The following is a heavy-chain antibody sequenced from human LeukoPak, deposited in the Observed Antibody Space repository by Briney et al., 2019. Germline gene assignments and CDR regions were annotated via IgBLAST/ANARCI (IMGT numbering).Heavy chain of an antibody. D-gene: IGHD4-17*01. J-gene: IGHJ5*02. CDR1: GGSISSNY. V-gene: IGHV4-59*12. CDR3: TRDTGTTGEVKFDP. Sequence: SETLSLTCNVSGGSISSNYWSWIRQPPGKGLEWIGYIYYSGSTNYNPSLKSRVTISVDTSKNQFSLNLMSVTAADTAVYYCTRDTGTTGEVKFDPWGQGTLVTVSS. CDR2: IYYSGST.